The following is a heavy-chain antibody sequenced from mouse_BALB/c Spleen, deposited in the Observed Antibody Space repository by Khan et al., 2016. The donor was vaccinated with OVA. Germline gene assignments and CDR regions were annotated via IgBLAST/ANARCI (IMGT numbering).Heavy chain of an antibody. D-gene: IGHD1-1*01. CDR1: GYTFTNYW. CDR3: AMSFYHSSRYDTMDA. CDR2: IYPGSGNT. V-gene: IGHV1-63*02. Sequence: QVQLQQSGAELVRPGTSVKMSCKAAGYTFTNYWIGWVKQRPGHGLEWIGDIYPGSGNTNYNEKFRGKATLTDDTSSSTAYMQINSLTSEESTIYYCAMSFYHSSRYDTMDAWGQGTSVTVSS. J-gene: IGHJ4*01.